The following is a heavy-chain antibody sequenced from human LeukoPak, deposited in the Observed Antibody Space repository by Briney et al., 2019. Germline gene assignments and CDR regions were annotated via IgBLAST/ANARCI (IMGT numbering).Heavy chain of an antibody. CDR3: ARVGSSRNDAFDI. V-gene: IGHV4-39*07. CDR2: VYYSGST. CDR1: GGSISSSSYY. Sequence: PSETLSLTCTVSGGSISSSSYYWGWIRQPPGKGLEWIGSVYYSGSTYYNPSLKSRVTISVDTSKNQFSLKLSSVTAADTAVYYCARVGSSRNDAFDIWGQGTMVTVSS. J-gene: IGHJ3*02.